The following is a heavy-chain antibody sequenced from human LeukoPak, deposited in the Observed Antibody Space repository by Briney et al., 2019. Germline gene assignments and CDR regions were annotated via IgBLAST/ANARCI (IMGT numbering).Heavy chain of an antibody. CDR3: ARGPNKSDGGNSGSAWFDP. V-gene: IGHV1-8*01. CDR1: VYTFTTYD. Sequence: ASVKVSCKASVYTFTTYDIYWGRQATGQGLGWMGWRNPNSGNIGYAQKLQGRVTMTRNTSISTAYMELSSLRSEDTAVYYCARGPNKSDGGNSGSAWFDPWGQGTLVTVSS. CDR2: RNPNSGNI. J-gene: IGHJ5*02. D-gene: IGHD4-23*01.